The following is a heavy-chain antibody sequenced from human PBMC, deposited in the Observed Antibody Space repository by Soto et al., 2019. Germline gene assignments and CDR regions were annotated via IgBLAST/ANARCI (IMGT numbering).Heavy chain of an antibody. D-gene: IGHD1-1*01. CDR3: ARSHQPWRGSEGMDV. J-gene: IGHJ6*02. CDR2: INPNSGGT. V-gene: IGHV1-2*02. CDR1: GYTFTGYY. Sequence: ASVKVSCKASGYTFTGYYMHWVRQAPGQGLEWMGWINPNSGGTNYAQKFQGRVTMTRDTSISTAYMELSRLRSDDTAVYYCARSHQPWRGSEGMDVWGQGTTVTVSS.